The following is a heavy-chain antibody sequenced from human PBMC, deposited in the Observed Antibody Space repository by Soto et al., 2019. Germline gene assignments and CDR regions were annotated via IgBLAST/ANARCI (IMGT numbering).Heavy chain of an antibody. CDR1: GFTFSSYS. J-gene: IGHJ3*02. V-gene: IGHV3-21*01. CDR2: ISSSSSYI. CDR3: ARGGGSGSYYGAFDI. Sequence: EVQLVESGGGLVKPGGSLRLSCAASGFTFSSYSMNWVRQAPGKGLEWVSSISSSSSYIYYADSVKGRFTISRDNAKNSLYRQMNSLRAEDTAVYYCARGGGSGSYYGAFDIWGQGTMVTVSS. D-gene: IGHD1-26*01.